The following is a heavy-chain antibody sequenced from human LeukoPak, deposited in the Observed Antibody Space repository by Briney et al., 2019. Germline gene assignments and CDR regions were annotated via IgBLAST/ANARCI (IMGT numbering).Heavy chain of an antibody. D-gene: IGHD6-19*01. J-gene: IGHJ4*02. CDR2: MYPGDSDT. V-gene: IGHV5-51*01. Sequence: GESLKISCKGSGYNFTNYWIGWVRQMPGKGLEWMGIMYPGDSDTRYSPSFQGQAAISADKSITTAYLQWSSLKASDTAMYYCARKTAVVGRGDYFDYWGQGTLVTVSS. CDR1: GYNFTNYW. CDR3: ARKTAVVGRGDYFDY.